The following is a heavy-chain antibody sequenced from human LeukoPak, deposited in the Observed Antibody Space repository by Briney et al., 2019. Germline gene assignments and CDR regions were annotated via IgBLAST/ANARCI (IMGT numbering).Heavy chain of an antibody. CDR1: GFTFSTYA. CDR3: ARRPTCSGGTCYGLDV. Sequence: GRSLRLSCAASGFTFSTYAMHWVRQAPGKGLEWVAIVSYDVNTKYYADSVKGRFTISRDNSENTLYLETNSLRAEDTAVYFCARRPTCSGGTCYGLDVWGKGTTVTVSS. J-gene: IGHJ6*04. D-gene: IGHD2-15*01. V-gene: IGHV3-30-3*01. CDR2: VSYDVNTK.